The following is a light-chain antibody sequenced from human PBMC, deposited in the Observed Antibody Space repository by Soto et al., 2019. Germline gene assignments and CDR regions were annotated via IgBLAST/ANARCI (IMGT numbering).Light chain of an antibody. CDR2: EVS. CDR3: SSYTTTTRL. CDR1: SSDIVSNNY. V-gene: IGLV2-14*01. J-gene: IGLJ3*02. Sequence: QSALTQPASVSGSPGQSITISCTGTSSDIVSNNYVSWFQQRPGKAPTLIIYEVSNRPSGVSTHFSGSKSGNTASLTISGLLPDDEAEYYCSSYTTTTRLFGGGTKLTVL.